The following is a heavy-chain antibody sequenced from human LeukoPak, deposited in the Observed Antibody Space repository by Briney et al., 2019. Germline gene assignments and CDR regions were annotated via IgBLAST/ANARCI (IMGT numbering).Heavy chain of an antibody. CDR2: ISAYNGNT. CDR3: AGVRDIGVLFYFDS. Sequence: ASVKVSCKASGYTFTSNGISWVRQAPGQGLEWMGWISAYNGNTHCAQNLQGRVTLTTDTSTSTAYMELRSLTSDDTAVYYCAGVRDIGVLFYFDSWGQGTLVTVSS. D-gene: IGHD5-12*01. V-gene: IGHV1-18*04. J-gene: IGHJ4*02. CDR1: GYTFTSNG.